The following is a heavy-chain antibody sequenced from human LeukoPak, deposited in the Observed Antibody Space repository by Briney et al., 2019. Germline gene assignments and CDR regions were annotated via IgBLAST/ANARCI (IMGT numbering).Heavy chain of an antibody. CDR3: ARDPTWAVAGTVDRD. J-gene: IGHJ4*02. CDR1: GFTFSSYS. Sequence: PGGSLRLSCAASGFTFSSYSMNWVRQAPGKGLEWVSYISSSSSTIYYADSVKGRFTISRDNAKNSLYLQMNSLRAEDTAVYYCARDPTWAVAGTVDRDWGQGTLVTVSS. V-gene: IGHV3-48*04. D-gene: IGHD6-19*01. CDR2: ISSSSSTI.